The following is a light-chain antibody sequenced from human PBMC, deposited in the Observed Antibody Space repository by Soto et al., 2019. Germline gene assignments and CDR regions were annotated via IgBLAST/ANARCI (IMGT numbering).Light chain of an antibody. V-gene: IGKV1-5*01. CDR3: QQYYIYSRYT. CDR2: AAS. CDR1: QSISNW. Sequence: DIQMTQSPSTLSASVGDRVTITCRASQSISNWLAWYQQKPGKAPKLLIYAASSLESGVPSRFSGSGSGTEFTLTISSLQPDDSATYFCQQYYIYSRYTFGQGTKLEI. J-gene: IGKJ2*01.